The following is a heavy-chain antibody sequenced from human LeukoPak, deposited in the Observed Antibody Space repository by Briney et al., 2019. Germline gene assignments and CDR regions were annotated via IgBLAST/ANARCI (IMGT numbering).Heavy chain of an antibody. CDR3: ARGTRFGIDY. J-gene: IGHJ4*02. V-gene: IGHV4-34*01. CDR2: INHSGST. CDR1: GGSFSGYY. Sequence: SETLSLTCAVYGGSFSGYYWSCTRQPPGKGLEWIGEINHSGSTNYNPSLKSRVTISVDTSKNQFSLKLSSVTAADTAVYYCARGTRFGIDYWGQGTLVTVSS. D-gene: IGHD3-10*01.